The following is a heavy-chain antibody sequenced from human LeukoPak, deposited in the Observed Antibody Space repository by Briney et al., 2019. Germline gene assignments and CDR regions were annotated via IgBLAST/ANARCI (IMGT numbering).Heavy chain of an antibody. D-gene: IGHD2-15*01. CDR2: ISSSSYI. Sequence: PGGSLRLSCAASGFTFSSYSMNWVRQAPGKGLEWVSSISSSSYIYYADSVKGRFTISRDNAKNSLYLQMNSLRAEDTAVYYCAREGYCSGGSCYSFVFDYWGQGTLVTVSS. J-gene: IGHJ4*02. CDR1: GFTFSSYS. V-gene: IGHV3-21*01. CDR3: AREGYCSGGSCYSFVFDY.